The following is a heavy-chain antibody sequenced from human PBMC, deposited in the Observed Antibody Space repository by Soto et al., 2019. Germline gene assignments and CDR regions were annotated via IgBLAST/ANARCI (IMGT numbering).Heavy chain of an antibody. V-gene: IGHV3-7*01. Sequence: PGGSLRLSCAASGFTFSTYWMSWVRQAPGKGLEWVANIKQDGSEKYYADSVKGRFTISRDNAKNSLYLQMNSLRADDTAVYYCATKDVVAAIPFDSWGQGDLVTVSS. CDR2: IKQDGSEK. CDR1: GFTFSTYW. D-gene: IGHD5-12*01. J-gene: IGHJ4*02. CDR3: ATKDVVAAIPFDS.